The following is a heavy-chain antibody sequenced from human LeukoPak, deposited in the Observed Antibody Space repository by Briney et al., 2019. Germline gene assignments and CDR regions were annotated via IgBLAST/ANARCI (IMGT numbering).Heavy chain of an antibody. D-gene: IGHD1-1*01. J-gene: IGHJ4*02. V-gene: IGHV3-7*01. Sequence: GGSLRLSCAASGFTFRNYWMTWVRQAPGKGLEWVANIKQDGSQKFCGDSVKGGFTISRDIAKHSLFLQMTSLRAEDTAVYYCAREAYNAFDYWARGTLVTVSS. CDR2: IKQDGSQK. CDR1: GFTFRNYW. CDR3: AREAYNAFDY.